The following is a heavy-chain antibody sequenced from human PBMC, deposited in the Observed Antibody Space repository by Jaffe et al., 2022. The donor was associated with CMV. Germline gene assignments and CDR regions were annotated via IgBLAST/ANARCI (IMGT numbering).Heavy chain of an antibody. Sequence: QVQLVESGGGVVQPGRSLRLSCAASGFTFSSYGMHWVRQAPGKGLEWVAVISYDGSNKYYADSVKGRFTISRDNSKNTLYLQMNSLRAEDTAVYYCATLGDIVVVVAATNAPWGQGTLVTVSS. J-gene: IGHJ5*02. CDR1: GFTFSSYG. V-gene: IGHV3-30*03. CDR3: ATLGDIVVVVAATNAP. D-gene: IGHD2-15*01. CDR2: ISYDGSNK.